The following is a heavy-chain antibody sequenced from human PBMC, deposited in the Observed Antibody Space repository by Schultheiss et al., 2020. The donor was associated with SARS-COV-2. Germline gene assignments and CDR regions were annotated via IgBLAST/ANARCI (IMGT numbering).Heavy chain of an antibody. Sequence: SQTLSLTCTVSGGSISSGGYYWSWIRQHPGKGLEWIGYIYYSGSTYYNPSLKSLVTISVDTSKNQFSLKLTSVTAADTAVYYCARSSSWSSYFFDYWGQGTLVTVSS. D-gene: IGHD6-6*01. CDR2: IYYSGST. V-gene: IGHV4-31*01. CDR3: ARSSSWSSYFFDY. J-gene: IGHJ4*02. CDR1: GGSISSGGYY.